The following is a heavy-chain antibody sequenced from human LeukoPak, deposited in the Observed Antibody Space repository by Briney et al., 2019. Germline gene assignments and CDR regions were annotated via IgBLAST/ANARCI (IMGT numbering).Heavy chain of an antibody. D-gene: IGHD4-17*01. CDR1: GFTFSSYS. CDR2: ISSSSDTI. J-gene: IGHJ5*02. Sequence: GGSLRLSCAASGFTFSSYSMNWVRQAPGKGLEWVSYISSSSDTIYYADSVKGRFTISRDNSKNTLYLQMNSLRAEDTAVYYCARSMTTVINWFDPWGQGTLVTVSS. V-gene: IGHV3-48*01. CDR3: ARSMTTVINWFDP.